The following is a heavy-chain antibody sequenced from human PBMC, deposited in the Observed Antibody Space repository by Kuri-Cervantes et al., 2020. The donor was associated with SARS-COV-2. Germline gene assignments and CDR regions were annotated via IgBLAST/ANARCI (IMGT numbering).Heavy chain of an antibody. J-gene: IGHJ6*02. CDR2: IKSKSDGETT. CDR3: STFPTVVGYYYNAVDV. D-gene: IGHD4-23*01. CDR1: GGSISSSSYY. Sequence: GGSLRLSCTVSGGSISSSSYYWGWIRQPPGKGLEWVGRIKSKSDGETTDYAAPVQGRFTISRDDSKNTLYLQMNILKAEDTAVYYCSTFPTVVGYYYNAVDVWGQGTTVTVSS. V-gene: IGHV3-15*01.